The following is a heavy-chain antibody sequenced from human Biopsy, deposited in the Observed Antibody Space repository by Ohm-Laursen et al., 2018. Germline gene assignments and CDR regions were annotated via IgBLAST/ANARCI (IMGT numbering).Heavy chain of an antibody. Sequence: GTLSLTCTVSGDSITSYFWSWIRQAPGKGLEWIGNIYYRGNTNYSPSLKSRATISLDSSKNQFSLNLNSVTATDTAVYYCARRLPLRGFAFDVWGQGTVVTVS. D-gene: IGHD3-10*01. CDR2: IYYRGNT. J-gene: IGHJ3*01. CDR1: GDSITSYF. CDR3: ARRLPLRGFAFDV. V-gene: IGHV4-59*08.